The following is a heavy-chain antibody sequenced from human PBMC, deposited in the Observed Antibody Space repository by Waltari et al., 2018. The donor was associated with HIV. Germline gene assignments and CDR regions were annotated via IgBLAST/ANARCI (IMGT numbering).Heavy chain of an antibody. D-gene: IGHD3-16*01. CDR2: IIPTYGSA. V-gene: IGHV1-69*01. CDR1: GGPFSSSG. J-gene: IGHJ6*02. CDR3: ARAHSRGSESTEHFYYYGMDV. Sequence: QVQLVQSGPEVKKPGSSVKVSCKASGGPFSSSGINWVRQAPGQGLEWVGGIIPTYGSANNAQKFQGRVTITADESTGTVNMELRSLRSDDTAVYYCARAHSRGSESTEHFYYYGMDVWGQGTTVTVSS.